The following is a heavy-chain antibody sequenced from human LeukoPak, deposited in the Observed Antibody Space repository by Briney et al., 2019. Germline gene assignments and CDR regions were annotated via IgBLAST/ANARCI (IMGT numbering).Heavy chain of an antibody. CDR1: GFTFSYHG. D-gene: IGHD6-19*01. Sequence: GGSLRLSCAASGFTFSYHGMTWVRQAPGKGLEWVSGISGSGDSTYYADSVKGRFTISRDNSKNTSYLQMNSLRAEDAAIYYCAMQYRSGWYDWGQGTQVTVSS. V-gene: IGHV3-23*01. CDR2: ISGSGDST. J-gene: IGHJ4*02. CDR3: AMQYRSGWYD.